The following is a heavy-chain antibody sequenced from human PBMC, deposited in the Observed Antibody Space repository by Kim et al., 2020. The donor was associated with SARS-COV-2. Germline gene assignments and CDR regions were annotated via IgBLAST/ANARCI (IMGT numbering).Heavy chain of an antibody. CDR2: INRDGDSE. CDR1: GFNFDVYS. J-gene: IGHJ4*02. D-gene: IGHD4-17*01. V-gene: IGHV3-21*01. CDR3: ARASNHGEYYLDY. Sequence: GGSLRLSCAASGFNFDVYSMNWVRQPPGRGLEWVSAINRDGDSEYYAGSIKGRFTISRDNAQNSLFLQMNSLRADDTAVYFCARASNHGEYYLDYWGQGALVTVSS.